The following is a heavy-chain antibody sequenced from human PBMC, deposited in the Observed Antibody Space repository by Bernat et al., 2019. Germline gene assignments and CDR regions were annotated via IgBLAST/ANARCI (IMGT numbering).Heavy chain of an antibody. CDR2: ISSSGSTI. D-gene: IGHD5-18*01. Sequence: EVQLLESGGGLVQPGGSLRLSCAASGFTFSSYAMSWVRQAPGKGLEWVSYISSSGSTIYYADSVKGRFTISRDNAKNSLYLQMNSLRAEDTAVYYCARGDTAALFDYYYYMDVWGKGTTVTVSS. V-gene: IGHV3-48*03. CDR1: GFTFSSYA. CDR3: ARGDTAALFDYYYYMDV. J-gene: IGHJ6*03.